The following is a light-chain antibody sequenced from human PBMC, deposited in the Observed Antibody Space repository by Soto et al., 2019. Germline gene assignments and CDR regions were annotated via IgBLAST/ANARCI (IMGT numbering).Light chain of an antibody. Sequence: EVVLTQSPATLSLSPGDRATLSCRASQSVSHALAWYQQKPGQAPRLLIHDASSRATGIPARFSGSGSETDFTLTISRLEPEDXXVXYCQQXGXSPFGQGTRLEI. V-gene: IGKV3-20*01. CDR3: QQXGXSP. J-gene: IGKJ5*01. CDR1: QSVSHA. CDR2: DAS.